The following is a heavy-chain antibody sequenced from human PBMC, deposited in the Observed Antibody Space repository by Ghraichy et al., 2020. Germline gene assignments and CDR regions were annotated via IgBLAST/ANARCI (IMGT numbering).Heavy chain of an antibody. D-gene: IGHD1-7*01. Sequence: GGSLRLSCAASGFTVSSNFMTWVRQAPGKGLEWVSVSYSGGSAYYADSVKGRFTISRDNSKNTVDLQMNSPTTEDTAVYYCARGATGAWDYHFDYWGQGALVTVSS. CDR1: GFTVSSNF. V-gene: IGHV3-66*02. CDR2: SYSGGSA. CDR3: ARGATGAWDYHFDY. J-gene: IGHJ4*02.